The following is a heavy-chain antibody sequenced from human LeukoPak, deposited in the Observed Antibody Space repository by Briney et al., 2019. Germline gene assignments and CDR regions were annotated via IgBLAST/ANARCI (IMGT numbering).Heavy chain of an antibody. J-gene: IGHJ4*02. CDR2: ISAYNGHT. CDR3: ARDVGVSRFDF. Sequence: ASVRVSCKASGYTFTSYGFSWVRQAPGQGLERMGWISAYNGHTEYTQKLQGRVSMTTDTSASTAYMELRSLTSDDTAVYYCARDVGVSRFDFWGQGTLVTVSS. CDR1: GYTFTSYG. V-gene: IGHV1-18*01. D-gene: IGHD2-21*01.